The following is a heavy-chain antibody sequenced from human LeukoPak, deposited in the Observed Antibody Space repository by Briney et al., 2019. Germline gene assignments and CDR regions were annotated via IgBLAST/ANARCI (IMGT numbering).Heavy chain of an antibody. J-gene: IGHJ4*02. CDR2: INTVGSST. Sequence: PGGSLRLSCAASGFSFSSYWMHWVRHAPGKGLVWVSRINTVGSSTTHADSVKGRFTISRDNAKNTLYLQMNSLRAEDTAVYYCARERGYSSSCYTFWGQGTLVTVSS. CDR3: ARERGYSSSCYTF. D-gene: IGHD6-13*01. CDR1: GFSFSSYW. V-gene: IGHV3-74*01.